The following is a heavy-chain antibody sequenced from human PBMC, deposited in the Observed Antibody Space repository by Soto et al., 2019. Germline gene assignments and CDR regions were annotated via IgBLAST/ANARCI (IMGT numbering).Heavy chain of an antibody. CDR3: ATPPPLRGVLITTINFDF. Sequence: ASVKVSCKFSGHTLTEFSIHLVRQAPGKGLDWMGGFYRECGESIYSQKWHGRFTVTEDTFTYTSYMELSGLKSDDTAVYYCATPPPLRGVLITTINFDFWGQGPPVTV. V-gene: IGHV1-24*01. D-gene: IGHD3-10*01. J-gene: IGHJ4*02. CDR2: FYRECGES. CDR1: GHTLTEFS.